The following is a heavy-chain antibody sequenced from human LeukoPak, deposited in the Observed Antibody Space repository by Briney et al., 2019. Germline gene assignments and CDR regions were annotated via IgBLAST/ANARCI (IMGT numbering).Heavy chain of an antibody. Sequence: SETLSLTCTVSGGSISSYYWSWIRQPAGKGLEWIGRIYTSGSTNYNPSLKSRVTMSVDTSKNQFSLKLSSVTAADTAVYYCATLYSGSYYGAFDIWGQGTMVTVSS. D-gene: IGHD1-26*01. CDR1: GGSISSYY. CDR2: IYTSGST. CDR3: ATLYSGSYYGAFDI. J-gene: IGHJ3*02. V-gene: IGHV4-4*07.